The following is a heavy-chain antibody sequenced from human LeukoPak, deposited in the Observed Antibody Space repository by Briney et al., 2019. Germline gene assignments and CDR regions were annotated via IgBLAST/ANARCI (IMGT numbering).Heavy chain of an antibody. CDR1: GGTFSSYA. D-gene: IGHD6-19*01. V-gene: IGHV1-69*05. J-gene: IGHJ2*01. CDR3: AREAAVAGTITHWYFDL. Sequence: ASVKVSCKASGGTFSSYAISWVRQAPGQGLEWMGRIIPIFGTANYAQKFQGRVTITTDESTSTAYMELSSLRSEDTAVYYCAREAAVAGTITHWYFDLWGRGTLVTVSS. CDR2: IIPIFGTA.